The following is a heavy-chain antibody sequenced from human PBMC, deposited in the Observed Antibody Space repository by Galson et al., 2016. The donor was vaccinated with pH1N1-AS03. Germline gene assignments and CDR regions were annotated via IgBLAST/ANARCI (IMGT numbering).Heavy chain of an antibody. CDR2: INYVGST. D-gene: IGHD3-16*01. CDR3: ARIRGRRRLNLMPGVMYGFDL. J-gene: IGHJ3*01. CDR1: RGSFSNYY. V-gene: IGHV4-34*01. Sequence: LSPTCAIYRGSFSNYYWTWIRQPPGKGLEWIGEINYVGSTNYNPSFNSRVTISVDTSKMQFSLSLSSVTAADTAVYFCARIRGRRRLNLMPGVMYGFDLWGEGSTVIVSS.